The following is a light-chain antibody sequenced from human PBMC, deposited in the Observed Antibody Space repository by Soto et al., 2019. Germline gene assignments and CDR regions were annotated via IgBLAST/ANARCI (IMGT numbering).Light chain of an antibody. CDR3: AAGDDRLNGRV. J-gene: IGLJ7*01. Sequence: QSVLTQPRSASGTPGQRVTISCSGSSSNIGSNTVNWYQQLPGTAPKLLISNNNQRPSGVPDRFSGSKSGTSASLAISGLSSDDEATHYCAAGDDRLNGRVFGGGTQLTVL. CDR1: SSNIGSNT. CDR2: NNN. V-gene: IGLV1-44*01.